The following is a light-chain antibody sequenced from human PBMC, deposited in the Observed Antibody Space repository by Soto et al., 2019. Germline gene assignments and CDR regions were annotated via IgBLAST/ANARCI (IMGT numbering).Light chain of an antibody. CDR2: GNN. J-gene: IGLJ1*01. V-gene: IGLV1-40*01. CDR3: QSYDSSLSVSYV. CDR1: SSNIGAGYD. Sequence: QSVLTQPPSVSGAPGQRVTISCTGSSSNIGAGYDVHWYQQLPGTAPKLLIFGNNNRPSGVPDRFSGPKSGTSASLAITGLQAEDEAVYYCQSYDSSLSVSYVFGTGTKVTVL.